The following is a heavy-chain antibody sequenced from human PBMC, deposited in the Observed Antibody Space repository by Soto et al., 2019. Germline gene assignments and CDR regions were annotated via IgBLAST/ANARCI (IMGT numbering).Heavy chain of an antibody. Sequence: PGGSLRLSCAASGFTFSNACMSWVRQAPGKGLEWVGRIKRKTDGGTTDYAAPVKGRFTISRDNSKNTMDRQMNSLKTEDTGVYYCTTGIVVVIPSGMDGWGKGTTVTIA. J-gene: IGHJ6*04. CDR2: IKRKTDGGTT. V-gene: IGHV3-15*01. CDR1: GFTFSNAC. CDR3: TTGIVVVIPSGMDG. D-gene: IGHD3-22*01.